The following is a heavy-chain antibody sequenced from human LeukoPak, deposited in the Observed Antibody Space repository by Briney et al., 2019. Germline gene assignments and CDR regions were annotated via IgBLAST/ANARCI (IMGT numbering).Heavy chain of an antibody. Sequence: SQTLSLTCVVSGGSITNGAYTWSWIRQPPGKGLEWIGDIYHSGATHYNPSLKSRVTISIDTSNNQFSLRLNSVTAADTAVYYCARSYTAMGTDPVFFNSWGQGTLVTVSS. CDR3: ARSYTAMGTDPVFFNS. V-gene: IGHV4-30-2*01. CDR2: IYHSGAT. J-gene: IGHJ4*02. CDR1: GGSITNGAYT. D-gene: IGHD5-18*01.